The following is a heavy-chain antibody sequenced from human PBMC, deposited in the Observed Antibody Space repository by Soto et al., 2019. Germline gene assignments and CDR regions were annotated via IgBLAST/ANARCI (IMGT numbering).Heavy chain of an antibody. D-gene: IGHD2-8*01. CDR3: AKESGGPPPFMVLQYYYYGMDV. CDR2: ISGSGGST. J-gene: IGHJ6*02. V-gene: IGHV3-23*01. Sequence: EVQLLESGGGLVQPGGSLRLSCAASGFTFSSYAMSWVRQAPGKGLEWVSAISGSGGSTYYADSVKGRFTISRDNSKNTLYLQMNSLRAEDTVVYYCAKESGGPPPFMVLQYYYYGMDVWCQGTTVTVTS. CDR1: GFTFSSYA.